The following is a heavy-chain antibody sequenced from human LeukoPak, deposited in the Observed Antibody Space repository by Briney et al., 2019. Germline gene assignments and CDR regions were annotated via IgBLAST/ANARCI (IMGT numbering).Heavy chain of an antibody. V-gene: IGHV4-59*01. CDR2: IYYSGST. D-gene: IGHD2-2*01. Sequence: PSETLSLTCTVSGGSISSYYWSWIRQPPGKGLEWIGYIYYSGSTNYNPSLKSRATISVDTSKNQFSLKLSSVTAADTAVYYCASLVPAANSFDYWGQGTLVTVSS. CDR3: ASLVPAANSFDY. CDR1: GGSISSYY. J-gene: IGHJ4*02.